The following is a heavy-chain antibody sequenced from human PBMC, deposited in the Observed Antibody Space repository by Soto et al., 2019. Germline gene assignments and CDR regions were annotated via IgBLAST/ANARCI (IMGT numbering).Heavy chain of an antibody. V-gene: IGHV5-51*01. CDR2: ISPGDSDT. Sequence: GESVKISWXGSAYSFTTYWIGWVRQMPGKGLEWMGIISPGDSDTRYSPSFQGQVTISADKSITTAYLQWSSLKASDTAMYYCARYYCSSTSCYTGRGTKYYYYGMDVWGQGTTVTVSS. D-gene: IGHD2-2*02. CDR1: AYSFTTYW. CDR3: ARYYCSSTSCYTGRGTKYYYYGMDV. J-gene: IGHJ6*02.